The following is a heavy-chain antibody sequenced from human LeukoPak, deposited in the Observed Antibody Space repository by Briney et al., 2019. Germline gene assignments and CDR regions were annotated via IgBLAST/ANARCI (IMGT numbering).Heavy chain of an antibody. CDR3: AGVTYCSSTSCGFDP. CDR1: GGSISSYY. Sequence: SETLSLTCTVSGGSISSYYWSWIRQPPGKGLEWIGYIYYSGSTNYNPSLKSRVTISVDTSKNQFSLKLSSVTAADTAVYYCAGVTYCSSTSCGFDPWGQGTLVTVSS. D-gene: IGHD2-2*01. J-gene: IGHJ5*02. CDR2: IYYSGST. V-gene: IGHV4-59*01.